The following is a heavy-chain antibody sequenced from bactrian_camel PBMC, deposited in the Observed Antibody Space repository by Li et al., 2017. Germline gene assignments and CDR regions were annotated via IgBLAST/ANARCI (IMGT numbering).Heavy chain of an antibody. D-gene: IGHD2*01. CDR1: GYTYNRNC. V-gene: IGHV3S40*01. CDR3: AARGPYCYTKLSVRDFTY. J-gene: IGHJ6*01. Sequence: DVQLVESGGGSVQAGGSLRLSCAASGYTYNRNCMAWFRQAPGKEREGVARIATGSGNTYYADSVKGRFTISQDNAKNTVYRQMNSLKPEDTAMYYCAARGPYCYTKLSVRDFTYWGQGTQVTVS. CDR2: IATGSGNT.